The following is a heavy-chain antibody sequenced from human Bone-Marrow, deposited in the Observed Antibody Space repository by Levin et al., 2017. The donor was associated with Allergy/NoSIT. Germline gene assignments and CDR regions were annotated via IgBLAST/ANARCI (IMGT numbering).Heavy chain of an antibody. J-gene: IGHJ4*02. CDR3: ARGRDCTNGVCYRVDY. CDR2: ISTTATYR. V-gene: IGHV3-21*01. D-gene: IGHD2-8*01. Sequence: PGGSLRLSCAASGFSFSNYAMTWVRQAPGKGLEWVSSISTTATYRYYADSVKGRFTISRDNPKNSLYLQMNSLRAEDTALYYCARGRDCTNGVCYRVDYWGQGTLVTVSS. CDR1: GFSFSNYA.